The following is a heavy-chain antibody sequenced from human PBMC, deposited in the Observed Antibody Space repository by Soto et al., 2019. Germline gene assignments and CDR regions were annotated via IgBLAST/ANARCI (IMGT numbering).Heavy chain of an antibody. CDR2: IDPSDSYT. D-gene: IGHD2-15*01. V-gene: IGHV5-10-1*01. J-gene: IGHJ6*02. CDR3: ARHEVVVGADVGYYGMDV. Sequence: PGESLKISCKGSGYSFTSYWISWVRQMPGKGLEWMGRIDPSDSYTNYSPSFQGHVTISADKSISTAYLQWSSLKASDTAMYYCARHEVVVGADVGYYGMDVWGQGTTVTVSS. CDR1: GYSFTSYW.